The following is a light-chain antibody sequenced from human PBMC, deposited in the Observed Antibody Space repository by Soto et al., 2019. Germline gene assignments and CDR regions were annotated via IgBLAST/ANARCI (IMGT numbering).Light chain of an antibody. CDR2: AAS. CDR3: QESYSTPSVT. CDR1: QSISAY. J-gene: IGKJ3*01. V-gene: IGKV1-39*01. Sequence: DIQMTQSPSSMSASVGDRVTITCRASQSISAYLNWYQQKPGKAPKLLIYAASSLQSGVPSRFSGSGSGTDFTLTISSLQPEDFATYYCQESYSTPSVTFGHATKVDIK.